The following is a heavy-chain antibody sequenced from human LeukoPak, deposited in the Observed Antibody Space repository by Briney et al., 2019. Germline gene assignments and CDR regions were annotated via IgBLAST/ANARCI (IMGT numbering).Heavy chain of an antibody. Sequence: GESLKISCQVSGYNFATYWIGWVRQMPGKGLERMGIISPADSDTRYSPSFQGQVTIPADKSINTAYLQWSSLRASDTAIYYCARQAALAGPGIDYWGQGTLVTVSS. CDR1: GYNFATYW. V-gene: IGHV5-51*01. D-gene: IGHD6-19*01. CDR2: ISPADSDT. J-gene: IGHJ4*02. CDR3: ARQAALAGPGIDY.